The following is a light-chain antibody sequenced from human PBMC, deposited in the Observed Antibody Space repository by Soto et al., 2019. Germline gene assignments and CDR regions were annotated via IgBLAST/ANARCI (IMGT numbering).Light chain of an antibody. Sequence: QSALTQPASVSGSPGQSITISCTGTSSDIGGYNYVSWYQQHPGKAPKLIIYDVTNRPSGVSNHFSGSKSGNTASLTISGLQAEAERDYYCGSYPPTRTREVFGGGTRVPAL. CDR1: SSDIGGYNY. CDR3: GSYPPTRTREV. V-gene: IGLV2-14*01. J-gene: IGLJ2*01. CDR2: DVT.